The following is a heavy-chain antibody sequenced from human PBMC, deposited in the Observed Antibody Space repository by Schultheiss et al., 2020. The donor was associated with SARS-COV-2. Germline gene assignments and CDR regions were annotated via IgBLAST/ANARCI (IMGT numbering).Heavy chain of an antibody. J-gene: IGHJ3*01. CDR1: GFTFSSYA. Sequence: GESLKISCAASGFTFSSYAMSWVRQAPGKGLEWVAVISYDGSNKYYADSVKGRFTISRDNSKNTLYLQMNSLRAEDTAVYYCATNTFITGTTSFSSGLWGQGTMVTVAS. D-gene: IGHD1-20*01. V-gene: IGHV3-30*04. CDR3: ATNTFITGTTSFSSGL. CDR2: ISYDGSNK.